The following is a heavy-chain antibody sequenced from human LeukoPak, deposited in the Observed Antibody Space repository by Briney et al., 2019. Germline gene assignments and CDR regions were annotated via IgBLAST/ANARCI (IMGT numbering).Heavy chain of an antibody. CDR2: IKSKIDGGTT. D-gene: IGHD6-19*01. Sequence: PGGSLRLSCAASDFTFSNAWMNWVRQAPGKGLEWVGRIKSKIDGGTTDYAAPVKGRFTILRDESKNMLHLQMNSLETEDTAVYYCTRDRRDSSGWYGGFDYWGQGILVTVS. V-gene: IGHV3-15*07. CDR1: DFTFSNAW. CDR3: TRDRRDSSGWYGGFDY. J-gene: IGHJ4*02.